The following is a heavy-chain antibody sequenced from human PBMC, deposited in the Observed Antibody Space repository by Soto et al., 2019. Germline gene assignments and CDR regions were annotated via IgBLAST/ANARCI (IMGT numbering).Heavy chain of an antibody. CDR3: AKVVGGVIVNIPFDY. V-gene: IGHV3-23*01. CDR2: ISGSGGST. J-gene: IGHJ4*02. D-gene: IGHD3-16*02. Sequence: PGGSLRLSCAASGFTFSSYAMSWVRQAPGKGLEWVSAISGSGGSTYYADSVKGRFTISRDNSKNTLYLQMNSLRAEDTAVYYCAKVVGGVIVNIPFDYWGQGTLVTVSS. CDR1: GFTFSSYA.